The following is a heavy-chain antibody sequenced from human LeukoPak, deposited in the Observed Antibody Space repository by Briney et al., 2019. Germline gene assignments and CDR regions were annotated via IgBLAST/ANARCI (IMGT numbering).Heavy chain of an antibody. D-gene: IGHD3-3*01. V-gene: IGHV3-7*04. CDR2: INQDGGEK. Sequence: PGGSLRLSCEASGFTFSNHYMNWVRQAPGKGLEWVANINQDGGEKYYVDSVKGRFTISRDNAKNSLYLQMNSLRAEDTAVYYCARDRSGYFQNWGQGTLVTVSS. J-gene: IGHJ1*01. CDR1: GFTFSNHY. CDR3: ARDRSGYFQN.